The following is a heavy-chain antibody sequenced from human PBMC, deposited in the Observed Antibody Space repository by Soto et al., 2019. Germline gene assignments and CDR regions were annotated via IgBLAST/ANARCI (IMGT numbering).Heavy chain of an antibody. CDR3: ARMVLWFGELFWYYFDY. D-gene: IGHD3-10*01. CDR1: GGSISRSSFY. Sequence: SSGTPSLTCTFSGGSISRSSFYWGWIRQPPGKGLEWIGSIYYSGSTYYNPSLKSRVTISVDTSKNQFSLKLSSVTAADTAVYYCARMVLWFGELFWYYFDYWGQGTLVTVSS. J-gene: IGHJ4*02. CDR2: IYYSGST. V-gene: IGHV4-39*01.